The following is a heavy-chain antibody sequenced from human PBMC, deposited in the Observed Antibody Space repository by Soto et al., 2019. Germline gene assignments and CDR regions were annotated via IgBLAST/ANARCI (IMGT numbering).Heavy chain of an antibody. D-gene: IGHD6-13*01. CDR1: GGSISSYY. V-gene: IGHV4-4*07. J-gene: IGHJ6*02. CDR2: IYTSGST. Sequence: SETLSLTXTVSGGSISSYYWSWIRQPAGKGLEWIGRIYTSGSTNYNPSLKSRVTMSVDTSKNQFSLKLSSVTAADTAVYYCARVGARGYSSSWYEANYYYYYGMDVWGQGTTVTVSS. CDR3: ARVGARGYSSSWYEANYYYYYGMDV.